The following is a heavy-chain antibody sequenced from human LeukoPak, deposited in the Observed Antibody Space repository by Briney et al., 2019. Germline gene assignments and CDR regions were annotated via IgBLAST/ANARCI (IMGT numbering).Heavy chain of an antibody. CDR3: ARGEDYGDYQNYFDY. V-gene: IGHV4-34*01. J-gene: IGHJ4*02. CDR1: GGSFSGYY. CDR2: INHSGST. Sequence: SETLSLTCAVYGGSFSGYYWSWIRQPPGKGLEXXGEINHSGSTNYNPSLKSRVTISVDTSKNQFSLKLSSVTAADTAVYYCARGEDYGDYQNYFDYWGQGTLVTVSS. D-gene: IGHD4-17*01.